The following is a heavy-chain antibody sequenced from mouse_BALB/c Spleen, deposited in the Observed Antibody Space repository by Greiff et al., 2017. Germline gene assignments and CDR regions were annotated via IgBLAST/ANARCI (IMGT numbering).Heavy chain of an antibody. D-gene: IGHD1-1*01. J-gene: IGHJ1*01. CDR1: GYTFTDYE. Sequence: QVQLKESGAELVRPGASVTLSCKASGYTFTDYEMHWVKQTPVHGLEWIGAIDPETGGTAYNQKFKGKATLTADKSSSTAYMELRSLTSEDSAVYYCTTYGFDVWGAGTTVTVSS. CDR2: IDPETGGT. V-gene: IGHV1-15*01. CDR3: TTYGFDV.